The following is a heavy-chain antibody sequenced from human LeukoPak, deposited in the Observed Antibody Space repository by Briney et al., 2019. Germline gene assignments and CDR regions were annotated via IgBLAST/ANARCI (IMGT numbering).Heavy chain of an antibody. Sequence: GESLQISCKGSGYGFTSYWIGWVRQMPGKGLEWLGITYPGDSDTRYSPSFQGQVTISADKSISTAYLQWSSLKASDTAMYYCASLRSYSDAFDIWGQGTMVTVSS. J-gene: IGHJ3*02. CDR1: GYGFTSYW. CDR2: TYPGDSDT. D-gene: IGHD2-21*01. V-gene: IGHV5-51*01. CDR3: ASLRSYSDAFDI.